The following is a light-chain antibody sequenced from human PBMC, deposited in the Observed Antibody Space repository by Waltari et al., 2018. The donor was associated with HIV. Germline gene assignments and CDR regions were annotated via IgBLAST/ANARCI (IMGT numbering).Light chain of an antibody. CDR1: QGISSY. V-gene: IGKV1-9*01. CDR3: QQLNSYLGT. Sequence: DIQLTQSPSFLSASVGDSVTITCRASQGISSYLAWYQQKPGKAPKLLIYAASTLQSGVPSRFSGSGSGTEVTLTISSLQPEDFAIYYCQQLNSYLGTFGQGTKLEIK. J-gene: IGKJ2*01. CDR2: AAS.